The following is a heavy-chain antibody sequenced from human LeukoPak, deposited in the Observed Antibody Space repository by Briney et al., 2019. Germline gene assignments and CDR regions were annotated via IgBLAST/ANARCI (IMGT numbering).Heavy chain of an antibody. CDR2: IYYSGST. J-gene: IGHJ3*02. CDR3: ARDRPGSYLDAFDI. Sequence: SETLSLTCTVSGGSISSYYWSWIRPPPGEGLEWIGYIYYSGSTNYNPSLKSRVTISVDTSKNQFSLKLSSVTAADTAVYYCARDRPGSYLDAFDIWGQGTMVTVSS. D-gene: IGHD3-10*01. V-gene: IGHV4-59*01. CDR1: GGSISSYY.